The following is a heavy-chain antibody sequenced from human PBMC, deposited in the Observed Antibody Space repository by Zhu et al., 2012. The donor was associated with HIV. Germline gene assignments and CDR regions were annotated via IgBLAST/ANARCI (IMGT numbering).Heavy chain of an antibody. CDR3: ARGGFRYSASGSYSFDF. V-gene: IGHV4-34*02. CDR2: INQSAIS. CDR1: GGSFSGFY. D-gene: IGHD3-10*01. Sequence: QVQLQQWGAGLLRPSETLSLTYAVYGGSFSGFYWTWIRQPPGKGLEWVGEINQSAISTYNPSLKSRVTMSVDTSKNQFSLKLRSVTAADTAVYYCARGGFRYSASGSYSFDFWGQGTLVTVSS. J-gene: IGHJ4*02.